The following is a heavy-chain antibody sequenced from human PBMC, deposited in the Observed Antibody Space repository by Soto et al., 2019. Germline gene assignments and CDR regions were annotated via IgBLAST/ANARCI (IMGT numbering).Heavy chain of an antibody. CDR2: ISGSGGST. V-gene: IGHV3-23*01. D-gene: IGHD3-3*01. Sequence: GGSLRLSCAASGFTFSSYAMSWVRQAPGKGLEWVSAISGSGGSTYYADSVKGRFTISRDNSKNTLYLQMNSLRAEDTAVYYCAKELWSGYYVDYYYGMDVWGQGTTVTVSS. CDR1: GFTFSSYA. CDR3: AKELWSGYYVDYYYGMDV. J-gene: IGHJ6*02.